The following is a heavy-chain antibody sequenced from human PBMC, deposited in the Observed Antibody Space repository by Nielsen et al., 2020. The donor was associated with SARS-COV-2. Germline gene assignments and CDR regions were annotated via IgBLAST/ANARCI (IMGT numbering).Heavy chain of an antibody. J-gene: IGHJ4*02. V-gene: IGHV3-66*01. CDR2: IYSGGST. Sequence: GESLKISCSASGFTVSSNYMSWVRQAPGKGLEWVSVIYSGGSTYYADSVKGRFTISRDNSKNTLYLQMNSLRAEDTAVYYCAKSRVGATRDYFDYWGQGTLVTVSS. CDR1: GFTVSSNY. D-gene: IGHD1-26*01. CDR3: AKSRVGATRDYFDY.